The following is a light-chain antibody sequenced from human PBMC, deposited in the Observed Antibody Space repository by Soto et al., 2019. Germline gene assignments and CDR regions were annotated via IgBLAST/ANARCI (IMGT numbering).Light chain of an antibody. Sequence: DIQMTQSPSSLSASVGDRVTITCRASQSISSYLNWYQQKPGKAPKLLIYAASSLQSGVPSRFSGSGSGTDFTLTISSLQPEDFATYYCQQSYRAPLTFGPGTKVAIK. CDR3: QQSYRAPLT. CDR2: AAS. CDR1: QSISSY. J-gene: IGKJ3*01. V-gene: IGKV1-39*01.